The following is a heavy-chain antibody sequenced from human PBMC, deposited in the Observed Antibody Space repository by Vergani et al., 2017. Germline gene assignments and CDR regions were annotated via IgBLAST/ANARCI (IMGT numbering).Heavy chain of an antibody. D-gene: IGHD2-15*01. CDR1: GFTVSSNY. J-gene: IGHJ4*02. CDR2: IYSGGST. CDR3: AKDIGYCSGGSCYFDC. V-gene: IGHV3-53*01. Sequence: EVQLVESGGGLIQPGGSLRLSCAASGFTVSSNYMSWVRQAPGKGLEWVSVIYSGGSTYYADSVKGRFTISRDNAKNTLYLQMNSRRAEDTALYYCAKDIGYCSGGSCYFDCWGQGTLVTVSS.